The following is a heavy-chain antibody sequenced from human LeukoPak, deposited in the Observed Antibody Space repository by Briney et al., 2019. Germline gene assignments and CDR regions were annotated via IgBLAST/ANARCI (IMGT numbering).Heavy chain of an antibody. CDR1: GGSFSGYY. Sequence: SETLSLTCAVYGGSFSGYYWSWIRQPPGKGLEWIGEINHSGSTNYNSSLKSRVTISVDTSKNQFSLKLSSVTAADTAVYYCARVGYSSGWKFDYWGQGTLVTVSS. CDR3: ARVGYSSGWKFDY. V-gene: IGHV4-34*01. CDR2: INHSGST. D-gene: IGHD6-19*01. J-gene: IGHJ4*02.